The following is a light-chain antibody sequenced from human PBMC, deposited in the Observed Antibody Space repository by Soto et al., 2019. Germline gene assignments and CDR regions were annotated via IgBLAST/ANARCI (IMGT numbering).Light chain of an antibody. J-gene: IGKJ5*01. Sequence: EIVLTKSPGTLSLFPGERATLFCRASQSLITRYLAWYQQKPGQAPRLLIYGASSRATGIPDRFSGSGSRTYFTLSISRLEPEDLTWYSCQQYGTSRTVGQGTRLEIK. CDR2: GAS. V-gene: IGKV3-20*01. CDR1: QSLITRY. CDR3: QQYGTSRT.